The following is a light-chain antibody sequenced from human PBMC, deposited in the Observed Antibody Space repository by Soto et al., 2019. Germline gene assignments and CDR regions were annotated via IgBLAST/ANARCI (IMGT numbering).Light chain of an antibody. J-gene: IGKJ5*01. V-gene: IGKV3-20*01. CDR3: QQYGSSPPIT. CDR1: QSVSSSY. CDR2: GAS. Sequence: VLPQSPGTLSLSPGERATLSCSASQSVSSSYLAWYQQKPGQAPRLLIYGASSRATGIPDRFSGSGSGTDFTLTISRLEPEDFAVYYCQQYGSSPPITFGQGTRLENK.